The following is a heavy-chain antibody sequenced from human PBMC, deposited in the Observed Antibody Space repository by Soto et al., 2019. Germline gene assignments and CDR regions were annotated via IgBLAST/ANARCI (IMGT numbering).Heavy chain of an antibody. D-gene: IGHD5-12*01. V-gene: IGHV4-39*01. J-gene: IGHJ5*02. CDR3: ARAQVGVEMATITGWFDP. Sequence: SETLSLTCTVSGGSISSSSYYWGWIRQPPGKGLEWIGSIYYSGSTYYNPSLKSRVTISVDTSKNQFSLKLSSVTAADTAVYYCARAQVGVEMATITGWFDPWGQGTLVTVSS. CDR1: GGSISSSSYY. CDR2: IYYSGST.